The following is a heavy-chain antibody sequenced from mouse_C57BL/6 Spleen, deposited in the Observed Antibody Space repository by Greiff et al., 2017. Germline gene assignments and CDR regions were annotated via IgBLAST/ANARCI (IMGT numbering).Heavy chain of an antibody. V-gene: IGHV1-42*01. D-gene: IGHD2-4*01. CDR2: INPSTGGT. Sequence: EVQLQQSGPELVKPGASVKISCKASGYSFTGYYMNLVKQSPEKSLEWIGEINPSTGGTTYNQKFKAKATLTVDKSSSTAYMQLKSLTSEDSAVYYCSRMNDYARCRGQGTTLTVAT. J-gene: IGHJ2*01. CDR1: GYSFTGYY. CDR3: SRMNDYARC.